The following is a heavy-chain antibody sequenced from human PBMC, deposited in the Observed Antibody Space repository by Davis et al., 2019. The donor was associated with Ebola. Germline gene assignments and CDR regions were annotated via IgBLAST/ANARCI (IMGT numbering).Heavy chain of an antibody. CDR1: GFTFSGSA. Sequence: GESLKISCAASGFTFSGSAMHWVRQASGKGLEWVGRIRSKANSYATAYAASVKGRFTISRDDSKSIAYLQMNSLKTEDTAVYYCTRGLGRTGITWGQGTLVTVSS. J-gene: IGHJ5*02. D-gene: IGHD2-8*02. CDR2: IRSKANSYAT. V-gene: IGHV3-73*01. CDR3: TRGLGRTGIT.